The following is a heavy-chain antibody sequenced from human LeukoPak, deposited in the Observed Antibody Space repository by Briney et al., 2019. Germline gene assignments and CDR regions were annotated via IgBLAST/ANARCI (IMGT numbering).Heavy chain of an antibody. CDR3: TTSYSGNSWYDWFGP. CDR1: GFTFSGSS. CDR2: IRTKANSYAT. J-gene: IGHJ5*02. Sequence: TGGSLRLPCAASGFTFSGSSIHWVRQASGKGLEWVGLIRTKANSYATAYAASVTGRFTISRDDSKDTSYLQMNSLKTEDTALYFCTTSYSGNSWYDWFGPWGQGTLATVSS. D-gene: IGHD6-13*01. V-gene: IGHV3-73*01.